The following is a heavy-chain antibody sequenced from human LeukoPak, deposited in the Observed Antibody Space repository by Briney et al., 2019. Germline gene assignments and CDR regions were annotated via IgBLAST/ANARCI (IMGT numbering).Heavy chain of an antibody. D-gene: IGHD2-21*01. CDR2: IYYSGST. J-gene: IGHJ4*02. CDR1: GDSINGFY. V-gene: IGHV4-59*01. Sequence: SETLSLTCTVSGDSINGFYWSWIRQPPGKGLEWVGYIYYSGSTNYNPSLKSRVTISVDTSKNQFSLKLSSVTAADTAVYYCARGVVIAPQTFDYWGQGTLVTVSS. CDR3: ARGVVIAPQTFDY.